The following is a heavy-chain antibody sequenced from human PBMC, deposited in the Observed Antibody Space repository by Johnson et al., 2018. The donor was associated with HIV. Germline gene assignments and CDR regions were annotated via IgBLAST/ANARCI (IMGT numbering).Heavy chain of an antibody. J-gene: IGHJ3*02. CDR1: GFTFSSYA. CDR2: ISSNGGST. CDR3: ARDMCSGGSCYAFDI. V-gene: IGHV3-64*04. D-gene: IGHD2-15*01. Sequence: QVQLVESGGDLVQPGGSLRLSCAASGFTFSSYAMHWVRQAPGKGLEYVSAISSNGGSTYYADSVKGRFTISRDNSKNTLYLQMNSLRAEDTAVYYCARDMCSGGSCYAFDIWGQGTMVTVSS.